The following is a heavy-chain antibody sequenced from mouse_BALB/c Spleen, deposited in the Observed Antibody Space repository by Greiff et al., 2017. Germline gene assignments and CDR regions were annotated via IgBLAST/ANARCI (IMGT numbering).Heavy chain of an antibody. J-gene: IGHJ2*01. CDR2: IDPANGNT. CDR3: ASGSYAY. V-gene: IGHV14-3*02. D-gene: IGHD1-1*02. CDR1: GFNIKDTY. Sequence: EVHLVESGAELVKPGASVKLSCTASGFNIKDTYMHWVKQRPEQGLEWIGRIDPANGNTKYDPKFQGKATITADTSSNTAYLQLSSLTSEDTAVYYCASGSYAYWGQGTTLTVSS.